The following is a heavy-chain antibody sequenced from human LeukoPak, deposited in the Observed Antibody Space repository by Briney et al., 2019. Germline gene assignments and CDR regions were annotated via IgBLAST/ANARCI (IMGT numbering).Heavy chain of an antibody. Sequence: PSETLSLTCTVSGGSISSSSYYWGWVRQPPGKGLEWIGTIYYSGSTYYNPSLKSRVTISVDTSKNQFSLKLSSVTAADTAVYYCARDRVIDGDYGSRTVYYYYGMNVWGQGTAVTVSS. J-gene: IGHJ6*02. V-gene: IGHV4-39*07. D-gene: IGHD4-17*01. CDR3: ARDRVIDGDYGSRTVYYYYGMNV. CDR2: IYYSGST. CDR1: GGSISSSSYY.